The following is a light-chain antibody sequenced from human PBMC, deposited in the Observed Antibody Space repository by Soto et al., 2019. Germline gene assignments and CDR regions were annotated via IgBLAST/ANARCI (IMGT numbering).Light chain of an antibody. CDR1: QGISSA. V-gene: IGKV1-13*02. CDR3: QQFNIYPLT. CDR2: DAS. J-gene: IGKJ4*01. Sequence: AIQLTQSPSPLSAFVGDRFTITCRASQGISSALAWYQQKPGKAPNVLIYDASNLESGVPSRFSGSGSGTDFTLTISSLQPEDFATYYCQQFNIYPLTFGGGTKVDI.